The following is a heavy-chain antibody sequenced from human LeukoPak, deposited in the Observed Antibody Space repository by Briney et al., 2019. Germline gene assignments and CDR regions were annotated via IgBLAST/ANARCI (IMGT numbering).Heavy chain of an antibody. CDR3: ERSGAGYYYYGMDV. D-gene: IGHD3-10*01. CDR1: GYTFTSYG. J-gene: IGHJ6*02. Sequence: ASVKVSCKASGYTFTSYGISWVRQAPGQGLEWMGWISAYNGNTNYAQKLQGRVTMTTDTSTSTAYMELRSLRSDDTAVYYCERSGAGYYYYGMDVWGQGTTVTVSS. CDR2: ISAYNGNT. V-gene: IGHV1-18*01.